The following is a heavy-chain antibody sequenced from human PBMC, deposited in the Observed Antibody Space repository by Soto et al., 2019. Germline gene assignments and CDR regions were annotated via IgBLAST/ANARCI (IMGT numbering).Heavy chain of an antibody. CDR3: ASQSSPRTNDY. D-gene: IGHD6-6*01. CDR2: ISSSSSYI. J-gene: IGHJ4*02. Sequence: GGSLRLSCAASGFTFSRYSMNWVRQAPGKGLEWVSFISSSSSYIYYTDSVKGRFTISRHNSKNTLYLQMNSLRAEDTAVYYSASQSSPRTNDYWGQGTLVTVSS. V-gene: IGHV3-21*04. CDR1: GFTFSRYS.